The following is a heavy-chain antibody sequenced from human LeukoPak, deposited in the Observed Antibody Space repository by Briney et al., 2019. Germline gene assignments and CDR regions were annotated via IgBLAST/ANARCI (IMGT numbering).Heavy chain of an antibody. D-gene: IGHD3-10*01. CDR2: IYSGGST. Sequence: GGSLRLSCAASGFTVSSNYMSWVCQAPGKGLEWVSVIYSGGSTYYADSVKGRFTISRDNSKNTLYLQMNSLRAEDTAVYYCARDKAQNYYGSGSYYYYYYMDVWGKGTTVTISS. CDR1: GFTVSSNY. J-gene: IGHJ6*03. CDR3: ARDKAQNYYGSGSYYYYYYMDV. V-gene: IGHV3-66*01.